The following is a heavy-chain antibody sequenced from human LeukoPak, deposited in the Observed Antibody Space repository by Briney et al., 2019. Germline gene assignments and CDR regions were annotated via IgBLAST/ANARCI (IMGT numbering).Heavy chain of an antibody. CDR3: ARDGGYDFWSGYSNYYYYMDV. D-gene: IGHD3-3*01. J-gene: IGHJ6*03. V-gene: IGHV4-4*07. Sequence: SETLSLTCTVSGGSISSYYWSWIRQPAGKGLEWIGRIYTSGSTNYNPSLKSRVTMSVDTSKNQFSLKLSSVTAADTAVYYCARDGGYDFWSGYSNYYYYMDVWGKGTTVTVSS. CDR2: IYTSGST. CDR1: GGSISSYY.